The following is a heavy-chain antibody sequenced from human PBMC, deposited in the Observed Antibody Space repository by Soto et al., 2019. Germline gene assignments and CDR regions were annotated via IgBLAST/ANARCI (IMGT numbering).Heavy chain of an antibody. Sequence: GGSLRLSCAASGFTFSSYSMNWVRQAPGKGLEWVSSISSSSSYIYYADSVKGRFTISRDNAKNSLYLQMNSLRAEDTAVYYCARDGPTQWPGIDYWGQGTLVTVSS. CDR1: GFTFSSYS. D-gene: IGHD6-19*01. V-gene: IGHV3-21*01. CDR3: ARDGPTQWPGIDY. J-gene: IGHJ4*02. CDR2: ISSSSSYI.